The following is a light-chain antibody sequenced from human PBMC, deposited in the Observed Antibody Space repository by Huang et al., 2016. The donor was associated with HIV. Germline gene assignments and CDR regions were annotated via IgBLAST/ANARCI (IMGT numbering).Light chain of an antibody. CDR2: GAS. Sequence: EIVLTQSPGTLSLFPGERATLSCRASQSVSSSYLAWYQQKPGHAPRLLIYGASNGATGIPARFSGSGSGTDFTLTISRVEPEDFAVYYCQQYGGSPITFGQGTRLEIK. CDR3: QQYGGSPIT. V-gene: IGKV3-20*01. CDR1: QSVSSSY. J-gene: IGKJ5*01.